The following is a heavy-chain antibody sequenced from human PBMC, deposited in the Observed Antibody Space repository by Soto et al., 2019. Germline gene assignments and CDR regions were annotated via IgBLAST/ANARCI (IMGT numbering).Heavy chain of an antibody. V-gene: IGHV1-69*08. CDR2: IIPILGIA. CDR1: GGTFSSYT. Sequence: QVQLVQSGAEVKKPGSSVKVSCKASGGTFSSYTISWVRQAPGQGLEWMGRIIPILGIANYAQKFQGRVTITAHKSTSTAYMELSSLRSEDTAVYYCARDYKTAVAEGDYWGQGTLVTVSS. CDR3: ARDYKTAVAEGDY. D-gene: IGHD6-19*01. J-gene: IGHJ4*02.